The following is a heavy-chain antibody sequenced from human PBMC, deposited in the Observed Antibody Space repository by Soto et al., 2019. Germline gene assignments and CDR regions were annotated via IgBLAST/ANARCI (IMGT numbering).Heavy chain of an antibody. J-gene: IGHJ6*02. CDR3: ARHRAYSSGWYASKPLDYYYGMDV. Sequence: PGESLKISCKGSGYSFTSYWISWVRQMPWKGLEWMGRIDPSDSYTNYSPSFQGHVTISADKSISTAYLQWSSLKASDTAMYYCARHRAYSSGWYASKPLDYYYGMDVWGQGTTVTVSS. D-gene: IGHD6-19*01. V-gene: IGHV5-10-1*01. CDR1: GYSFTSYW. CDR2: IDPSDSYT.